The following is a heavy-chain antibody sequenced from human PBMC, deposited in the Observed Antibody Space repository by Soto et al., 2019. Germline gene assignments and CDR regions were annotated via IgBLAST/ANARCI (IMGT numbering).Heavy chain of an antibody. CDR1: GYTFTSYG. D-gene: IGHD3-22*01. V-gene: IGHV1-18*04. CDR2: ISAYNGNT. Sequence: GASVKVSCKASGYTFTSYGISWVRQAPGQGLEWMGWISAYNGNTNYAQKLQGRVTMTTDTSTSTAYMELRSLRSDDTAVYYCAREVLYYYDSSGYWAYYFDYWGQGTLVTV. CDR3: AREVLYYYDSSGYWAYYFDY. J-gene: IGHJ4*02.